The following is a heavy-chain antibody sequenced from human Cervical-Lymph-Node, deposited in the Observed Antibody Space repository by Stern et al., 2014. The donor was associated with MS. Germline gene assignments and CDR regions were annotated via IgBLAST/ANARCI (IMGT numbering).Heavy chain of an antibody. CDR1: GFTFSSFF. CDR3: AREWGDENTPAIAWDYGMDV. D-gene: IGHD2-21*02. CDR2: IKQDGTEK. V-gene: IGHV3-7*01. J-gene: IGHJ6*02. Sequence: LQPGGSLRLSCAGSGFTFSSFFMSWVRQAPGKGLEWVANIKQDGTEKNYVDSVKGRFTISRDNAKQALYLQMNSLRVEDTAIYYCAREWGDENTPAIAWDYGMDVWGQGTTVSVSS.